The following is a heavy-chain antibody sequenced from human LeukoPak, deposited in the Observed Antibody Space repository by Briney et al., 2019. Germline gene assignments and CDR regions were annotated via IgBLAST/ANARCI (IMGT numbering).Heavy chain of an antibody. CDR2: IYYSGST. CDR3: ARGGNCSGGSCYSDRGWFDP. Sequence: SETLSLTCTVSGGSISNYYWSWIRQPPGKGLEYIGYIYYSGSTSHNPSLKSRVTISVDMSKNQFSLKLSSVTAADTAVYYCARGGNCSGGSCYSDRGWFDPWGQGTLVTVSS. CDR1: GGSISNYY. D-gene: IGHD2-15*01. J-gene: IGHJ5*02. V-gene: IGHV4-59*01.